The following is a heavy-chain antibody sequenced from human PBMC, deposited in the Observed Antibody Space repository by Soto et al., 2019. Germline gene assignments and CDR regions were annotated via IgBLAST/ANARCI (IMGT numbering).Heavy chain of an antibody. J-gene: IGHJ4*02. CDR2: IIPIFGTA. V-gene: IGHV1-69*01. Sequence: QVRLVQSGAEVKKPGSSVKVSCKASGGTFSSYAISWVRQAPGQGLEWMGGIIPIFGTANYAQKFQGRVTITADESTSTGYMELSSLRSEDTAVYYCARSQQRFIAVAGLFDYWGQGTLVTVSS. CDR1: GGTFSSYA. CDR3: ARSQQRFIAVAGLFDY. D-gene: IGHD6-19*01.